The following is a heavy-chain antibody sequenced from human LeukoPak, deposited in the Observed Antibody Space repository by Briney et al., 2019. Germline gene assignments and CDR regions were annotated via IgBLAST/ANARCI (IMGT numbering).Heavy chain of an antibody. J-gene: IGHJ4*02. Sequence: PAETLSLTCTVSGGSISSSSYYWGWIRQPPGKGLEWIGYIYYSGSTNYNPSLKSRVTISVDTSKNQFSLKLSSVTAADTAVYYCARAGYSSGWYYFDYWGQGTLVTVSS. CDR3: ARAGYSSGWYYFDY. V-gene: IGHV4-61*05. CDR1: GGSISSSSYY. D-gene: IGHD6-19*01. CDR2: IYYSGST.